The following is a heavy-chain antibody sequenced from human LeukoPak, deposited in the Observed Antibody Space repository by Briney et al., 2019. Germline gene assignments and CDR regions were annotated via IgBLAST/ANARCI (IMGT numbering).Heavy chain of an antibody. CDR3: ASPAYGDYDTGFRC. J-gene: IGHJ4*02. Sequence: ASVKVSCKASGYTFTVYYMHWVRQAPGQGLEWMGWINPNSGGTNYAQKFQGRVTMTRDTSISTAYMELSRLRSDDTAVYYCASPAYGDYDTGFRCWGQGTLVTVSS. CDR2: INPNSGGT. V-gene: IGHV1-2*02. D-gene: IGHD4-17*01. CDR1: GYTFTVYY.